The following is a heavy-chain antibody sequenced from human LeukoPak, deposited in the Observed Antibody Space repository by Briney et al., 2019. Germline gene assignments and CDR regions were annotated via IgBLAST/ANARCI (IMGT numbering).Heavy chain of an antibody. D-gene: IGHD2-21*02. CDR1: GFTFSSYG. CDR2: ISYDGSNK. J-gene: IGHJ4*02. Sequence: GRSLRLSCAASGFTFSSYGMHWVRQAPGEGLEWVAVISYDGSNKYYADSVKGRFTISRDNSKNTLYLQMNSLRAEDTAVYYCAKDRQIVVVTAIGYWGQGTLVTVSS. CDR3: AKDRQIVVVTAIGY. V-gene: IGHV3-30*18.